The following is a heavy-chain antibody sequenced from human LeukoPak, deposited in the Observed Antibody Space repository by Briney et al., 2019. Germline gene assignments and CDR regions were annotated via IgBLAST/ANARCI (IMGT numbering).Heavy chain of an antibody. V-gene: IGHV3-21*01. D-gene: IGHD6-13*01. J-gene: IGHJ5*02. CDR3: ARDPRASTAAAGWFDP. Sequence: GGSLRLSCAASGFTLSVYTMNWVRQAPGKGLEWVSSISRSGTYTFYADSVKGRFTISRDSAENSLFLQMNSLRAEDTAVYYCARDPRASTAAAGWFDPWGQGALVIVS. CDR2: ISRSGTYT. CDR1: GFTLSVYT.